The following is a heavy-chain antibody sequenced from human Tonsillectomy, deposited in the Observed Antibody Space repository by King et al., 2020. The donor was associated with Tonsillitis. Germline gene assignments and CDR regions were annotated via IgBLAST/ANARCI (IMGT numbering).Heavy chain of an antibody. CDR1: GFTFSSYG. V-gene: IGHV3-30*18. D-gene: IGHD6-19*01. CDR2: ISYGGSNK. CDR3: AKPRAVAGTRGYFQH. Sequence: VQLVESGGGVVQPGRSLRLSCAASGFTFSSYGMHWVRQAPGKGLEWVAVISYGGSNKYYADSVKGRFTISRDNSKNTLYLQMNSLRAEDTAVYYCAKPRAVAGTRGYFQHWGQGTLVTVSS. J-gene: IGHJ1*01.